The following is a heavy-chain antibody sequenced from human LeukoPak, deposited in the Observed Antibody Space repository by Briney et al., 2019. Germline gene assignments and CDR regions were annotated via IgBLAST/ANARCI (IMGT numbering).Heavy chain of an antibody. V-gene: IGHV3-23*01. CDR2: ISGSGGST. CDR3: AKDREGIAAAYYDY. Sequence: PGGSLRLSCAASGFTFSSYAMSWVRQAPGKGLEWVSAISGSGGSTYYADSVKGRFTISRDNSKNTLYLQMSSLRAEDTAVYYCAKDREGIAAAYYDYWGQGTLVTVSS. CDR1: GFTFSSYA. D-gene: IGHD6-13*01. J-gene: IGHJ4*02.